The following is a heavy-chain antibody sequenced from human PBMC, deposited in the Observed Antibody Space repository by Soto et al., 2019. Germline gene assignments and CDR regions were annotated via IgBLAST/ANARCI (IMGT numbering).Heavy chain of an antibody. Sequence: PSVKVSCKASGYTFTSYDINWVRQATGQGLEWMGWMNPNSGNTGYAQKFQGRVTMTRNTSISTAYMELSSLRSEDTAVYYCARGNDFWSGYHHYYYYGMDVWGQGTTVTVSS. CDR2: MNPNSGNT. CDR3: ARGNDFWSGYHHYYYYGMDV. V-gene: IGHV1-8*01. CDR1: GYTFTSYD. D-gene: IGHD3-3*01. J-gene: IGHJ6*02.